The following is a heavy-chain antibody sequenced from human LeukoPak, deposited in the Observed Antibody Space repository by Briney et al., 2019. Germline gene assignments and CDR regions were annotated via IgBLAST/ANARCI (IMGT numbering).Heavy chain of an antibody. CDR3: ACREFYSPWPGP. Sequence: GEFLKISGKGAGYIFTSYLIGGVRHTPGKGLELMGVMYPCDSRTRSNPSFEGQVTISADKSINTAYLQWSSLKASDTAMYYCACREFYSPWPGPWGQGTLVTVSS. J-gene: IGHJ5*02. D-gene: IGHD5-18*01. CDR1: GYIFTSYL. V-gene: IGHV5-51*01. CDR2: MYPCDSRT.